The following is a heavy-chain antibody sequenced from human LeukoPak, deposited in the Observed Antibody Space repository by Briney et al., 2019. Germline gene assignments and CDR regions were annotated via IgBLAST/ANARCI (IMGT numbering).Heavy chain of an antibody. CDR2: ISYDGSNK. CDR1: GFTFSSYA. Sequence: GRSLRLSCAASGFTFSSYAMHWVRQAPGKGLEWVAVISYDGSNKYYADSVKGRFTISRDNSKNTLYLQMNSLRAEDTAVYYCAKVLRYSSGGRSYGMDVWGQGTTVTVSS. CDR3: AKVLRYSSGGRSYGMDV. J-gene: IGHJ6*02. D-gene: IGHD6-19*01. V-gene: IGHV3-30*04.